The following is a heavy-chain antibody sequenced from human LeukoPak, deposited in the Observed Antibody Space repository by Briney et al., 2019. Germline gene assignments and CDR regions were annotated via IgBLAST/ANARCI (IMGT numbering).Heavy chain of an antibody. J-gene: IGHJ4*02. CDR1: GGSISSYY. V-gene: IGHV4-59*08. CDR2: IYDSGST. CDR3: ARQSSGWATTDY. D-gene: IGHD6-19*01. Sequence: PSETLSLTCTVSGGSISSYYWSWIRQPPGKGLEWIGYIYDSGSTNYNPSLKSRVTISEDTSKNQFSLKLSSVTAADTAAYYCARQSSGWATTDYWGQGTLVTVSS.